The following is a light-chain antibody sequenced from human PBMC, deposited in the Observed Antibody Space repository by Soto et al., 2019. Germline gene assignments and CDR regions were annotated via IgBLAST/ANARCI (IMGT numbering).Light chain of an antibody. CDR2: DVS. CDR1: SSDVGGYNY. CDR3: SSYTSSSTRV. Sequence: QSVPTQPASVSGSPGQSITIYCTGTSSDVGGYNYVSWYQQHPGKAPKLMIYDVSNRPSGVSNRFSGSKSGNTASLTISGLQAEDEADYYCSSYTSSSTRVFGGGTKVTVL. V-gene: IGLV2-14*01. J-gene: IGLJ2*01.